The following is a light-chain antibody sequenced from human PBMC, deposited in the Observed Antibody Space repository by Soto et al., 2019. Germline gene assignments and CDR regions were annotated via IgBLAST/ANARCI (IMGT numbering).Light chain of an antibody. CDR3: HQYGSPPPYT. CDR2: AAS. CDR1: QSVTSNK. Sequence: ENVLTQSPVTLSLSPGERATLSCRASQSVTSNKVAWFQQKPGQAPRLLIRAASSRATGIPDRFSGSGSATDFTHTISRLEPEDFAVYYCHQYGSPPPYTFGQGTKLEIK. J-gene: IGKJ2*01. V-gene: IGKV3-20*01.